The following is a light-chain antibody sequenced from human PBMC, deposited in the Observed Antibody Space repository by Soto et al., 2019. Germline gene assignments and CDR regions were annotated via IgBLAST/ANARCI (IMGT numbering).Light chain of an antibody. CDR3: SSYTISNTLV. V-gene: IGLV2-14*01. J-gene: IGLJ1*01. CDR2: DVS. Sequence: QSALTQPASVSGSPGQSITISCTGTSSDVGGYNYVSWYQQYPGKAPKLMIYDVSNRPSGVSNRFSGSKSGNTASLTISGLQAEDEADYYCSSYTISNTLVFGSGTQLPS. CDR1: SSDVGGYNY.